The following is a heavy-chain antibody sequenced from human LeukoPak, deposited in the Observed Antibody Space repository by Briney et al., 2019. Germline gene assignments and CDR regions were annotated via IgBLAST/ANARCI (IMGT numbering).Heavy chain of an antibody. CDR2: INTGKGET. CDR1: GYTFTSYS. CDR3: AKDPCITASITCSFDH. J-gene: IGHJ4*02. V-gene: IGHV1-3*04. Sequence: GASVKVSCKASGYTFTSYSMHWVRQAPGQRLEWMGWINTGKGETKYSQNFQGRVTITSDTYASTVYLDLTSLRSEDTAVYYCAKDPCITASITCSFDHWGQGTLVTVSS. D-gene: IGHD6-13*01.